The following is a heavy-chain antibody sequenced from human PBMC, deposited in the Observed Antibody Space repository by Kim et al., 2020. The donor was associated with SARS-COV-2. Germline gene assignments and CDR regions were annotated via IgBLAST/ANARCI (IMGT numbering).Heavy chain of an antibody. V-gene: IGHV3-11*05. CDR3: ARGGGIVATSLRNYGMDV. J-gene: IGHJ6*02. Sequence: GGSLRLSCAASGFTFSDYYMSWIRQAPGKGLEWVSYISSSSSYTNYADSVKGRFTISRDNAKNSLYLQMNSLRAEDTAVYYCARGGGIVATSLRNYGMDVWGQGTTVTVSS. CDR2: ISSSSSYT. CDR1: GFTFSDYY. D-gene: IGHD5-12*01.